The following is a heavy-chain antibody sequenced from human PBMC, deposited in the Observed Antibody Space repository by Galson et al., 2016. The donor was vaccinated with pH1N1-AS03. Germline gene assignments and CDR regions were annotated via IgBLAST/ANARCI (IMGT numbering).Heavy chain of an antibody. J-gene: IGHJ6*03. D-gene: IGHD3/OR15-3a*01. CDR2: ISGTGGSP. CDR3: ARDHDFWTGYSGGYYYYIDV. V-gene: IGHV3-23*01. CDR1: GFTFSDYA. Sequence: SLRLSCAASGFTFSDYAMGWVRQAPGKGLEWLAEISGTGGSPFYADSVKGRVTISRDNSKNTVYLQMNSLRDEDTAVYYCARDHDFWTGYSGGYYYYIDVWGEGTTVTVSS.